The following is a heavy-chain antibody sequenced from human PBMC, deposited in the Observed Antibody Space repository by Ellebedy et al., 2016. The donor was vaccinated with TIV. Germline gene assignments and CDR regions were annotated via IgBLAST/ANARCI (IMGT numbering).Heavy chain of an antibody. CDR3: ARLTATSTWYFDY. D-gene: IGHD6-13*01. CDR2: IYPGDSNT. J-gene: IGHJ4*02. V-gene: IGHV5-51*01. CDR1: GYKLTNYW. Sequence: PGGSLRLSCRGSGYKLTNYWIGWVRQMPGKGLEWIGIIYPGDSNTMYSPSFQGQVTISADKSVSTAYLQWTSLKASDTAMYYCARLTATSTWYFDYWGQGTLITVSS.